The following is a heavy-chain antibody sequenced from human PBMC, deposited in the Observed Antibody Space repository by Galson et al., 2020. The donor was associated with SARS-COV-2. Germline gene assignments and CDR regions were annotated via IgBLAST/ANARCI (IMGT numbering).Heavy chain of an antibody. CDR3: AREGGYCSGGSCPLDYYYYMDV. V-gene: IGHV3-21*01. Sequence: GESLKISCAASGFTFSSYSMNWVRQAPGKGLEWVSSISSSSSYIYYADSVKGRFTISRDNAKNSLYLQMNSLRAEDTAVYYCAREGGYCSGGSCPLDYYYYMDVWGKGTTVTVSS. D-gene: IGHD2-15*01. CDR2: ISSSSSYI. J-gene: IGHJ6*03. CDR1: GFTFSSYS.